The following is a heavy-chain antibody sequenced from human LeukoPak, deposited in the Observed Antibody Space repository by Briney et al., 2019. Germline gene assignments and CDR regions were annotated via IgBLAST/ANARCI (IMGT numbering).Heavy chain of an antibody. CDR1: GFTFSSYW. Sequence: GGSLRLSCAASGFTFSSYWMSWVRQAPGKGLEWVSVFYSGGDTHYADSVKGRFTISRDNSKNTLYLQMNSLRAEDTDVYYCARDSTGYWYFDLWGRGTLVSVSS. D-gene: IGHD3-3*02. CDR3: ARDSTGYWYFDL. V-gene: IGHV3-53*01. J-gene: IGHJ2*01. CDR2: FYSGGDT.